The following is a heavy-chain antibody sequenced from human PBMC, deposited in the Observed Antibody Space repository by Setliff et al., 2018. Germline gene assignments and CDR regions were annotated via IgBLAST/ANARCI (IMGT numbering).Heavy chain of an antibody. CDR1: GGSITSYY. CDR3: VRRAIMGNAYSATAESWIDP. Sequence: SETLSLTCSVSGGSITSYYWNWIRQPPGKRLEWIGHISHSGSTIYNPSLNSRVTMSVDSAKNLFSLRLNSVTAADTAIYYCVRRAIMGNAYSATAESWIDPWGQGTVVTVSS. CDR2: ISHSGST. D-gene: IGHD2-15*01. J-gene: IGHJ5*02. V-gene: IGHV4-59*01.